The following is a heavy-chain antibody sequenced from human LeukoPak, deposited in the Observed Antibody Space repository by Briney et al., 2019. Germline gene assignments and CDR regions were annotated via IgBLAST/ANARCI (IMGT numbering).Heavy chain of an antibody. Sequence: AGGSLRLSCAASGFTFSDYYMTWIRQAPGRGLEWVSYISSSSNNIHYANSVRGRFTISRDNAKNSVYLQMNSLRAEDTAIYYCARAAGWFDPWGQGTLVTVSS. CDR2: ISSSSNNI. CDR1: GFTFSDYY. J-gene: IGHJ5*02. V-gene: IGHV3-11*01. CDR3: ARAAGWFDP.